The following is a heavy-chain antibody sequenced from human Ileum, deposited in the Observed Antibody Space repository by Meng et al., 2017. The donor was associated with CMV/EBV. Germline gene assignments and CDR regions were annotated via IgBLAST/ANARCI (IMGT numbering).Heavy chain of an antibody. Sequence: GGSLRLSCAGSGFTFSSYSMSWVRQAPGKGLEWVANIKQDGSEKYYVDSVKGRFTISRDNAKNSLYLQMNSMRAEDTAVYYCARRGPGYCSSTSCSSYWFDPWGQGTLVTVSS. J-gene: IGHJ5*02. CDR1: GFTFSSYS. CDR3: ARRGPGYCSSTSCSSYWFDP. CDR2: IKQDGSEK. V-gene: IGHV3-7*01. D-gene: IGHD2-2*01.